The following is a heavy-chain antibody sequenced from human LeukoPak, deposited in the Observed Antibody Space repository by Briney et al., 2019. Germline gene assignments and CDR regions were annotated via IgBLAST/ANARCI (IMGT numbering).Heavy chain of an antibody. CDR2: IYYSGST. CDR1: GGSFSGYY. CDR3: ARGGYYGSGEHAAHFDY. D-gene: IGHD3-10*01. Sequence: SETLSLTCAVYGGSFSGYYWSWIRQPPGKGLEWIGYIYYSGSTNYKPSLKSRVTISVDTSKNQFSLKLSSVTAADTAVYYCARGGYYGSGEHAAHFDYWGQGTLVTVSS. J-gene: IGHJ4*02. V-gene: IGHV4-59*01.